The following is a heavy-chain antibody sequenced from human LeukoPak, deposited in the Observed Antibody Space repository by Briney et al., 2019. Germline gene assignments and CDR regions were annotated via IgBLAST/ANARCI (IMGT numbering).Heavy chain of an antibody. CDR1: GFTFYVYA. Sequence: GGSLRLSCAASGFTFYVYAMHWVRQAPGKGLEWVSLISWDGGSTYYADSVKGRFTISRDDSKNSLYLQMNSLRAEDTALYYCAKDGFPGGYYDSSGGYYYYYYMDVWGKGTTVTVSS. V-gene: IGHV3-43D*03. J-gene: IGHJ6*03. CDR3: AKDGFPGGYYDSSGGYYYYYYMDV. D-gene: IGHD3-22*01. CDR2: ISWDGGST.